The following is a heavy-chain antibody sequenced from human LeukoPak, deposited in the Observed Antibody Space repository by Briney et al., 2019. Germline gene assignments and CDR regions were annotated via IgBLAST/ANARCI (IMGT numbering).Heavy chain of an antibody. CDR1: GFTFSSYG. D-gene: IGHD6-19*01. V-gene: IGHV3-33*01. CDR2: IWYDGSNK. CDR3: ARAGMGSSGWYDYYYYYGMDV. J-gene: IGHJ6*02. Sequence: PGRSLRLSCAASGFTFSSYGMHWVRQAPGKGLEWVAVIWYDGSNKYYADSVKGRFTISRDNSKNTLYLQMNSLRAEDTAVYYCARAGMGSSGWYDYYYYYGMDVWGQGTTVTVSS.